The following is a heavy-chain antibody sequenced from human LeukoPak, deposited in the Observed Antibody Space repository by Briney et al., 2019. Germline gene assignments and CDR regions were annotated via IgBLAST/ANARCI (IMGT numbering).Heavy chain of an antibody. D-gene: IGHD1-26*01. CDR1: GFTFSSYW. CDR3: AKRGLAGSYYFDY. J-gene: IGHJ4*02. CDR2: IGRSGGST. Sequence: GGSLRLSXAASGFTFSSYWMSWVRQAPGKGLEWVSGIGRSGGSTYYADSVKGRFTISRDNSKNTVYLQMNSLRAEDTAVYYCAKRGLAGSYYFDYWGQGTLVTVSS. V-gene: IGHV3-23*01.